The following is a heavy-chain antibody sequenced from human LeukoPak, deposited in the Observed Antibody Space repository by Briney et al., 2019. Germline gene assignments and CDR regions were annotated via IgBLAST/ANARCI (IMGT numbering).Heavy chain of an antibody. D-gene: IGHD6-19*01. J-gene: IGHJ4*02. Sequence: PGGSLRLSCAASGFTFSTYAMNWVRQAPGKGLEWVSAISGSGGSTYYADSVKGRFTISRDNSKNTLYLQMNSLRAEDTAVYYCASKYSTGPYYFDSWGQGTLVTVSS. CDR3: ASKYSTGPYYFDS. CDR2: ISGSGGST. V-gene: IGHV3-23*01. CDR1: GFTFSTYA.